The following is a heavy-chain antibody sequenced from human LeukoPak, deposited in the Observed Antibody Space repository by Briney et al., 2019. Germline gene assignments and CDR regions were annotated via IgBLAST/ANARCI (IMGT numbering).Heavy chain of an antibody. D-gene: IGHD1-20*01. V-gene: IGHV3-21*01. Sequence: GGSLRLSCAASGLTFSSYSMNWVRQAPGKGLEWVSSITRSSTSTYYTDSVRGRFTISRDNAKNSLYLQMNSLRAEDTAVYYCARDNWNDAPGGFDPWGQGTLVTVSS. CDR3: ARDNWNDAPGGFDP. CDR2: ITRSSTST. J-gene: IGHJ5*02. CDR1: GLTFSSYS.